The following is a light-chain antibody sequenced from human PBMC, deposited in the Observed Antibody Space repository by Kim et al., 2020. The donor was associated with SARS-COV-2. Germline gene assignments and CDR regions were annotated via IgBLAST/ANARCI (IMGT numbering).Light chain of an antibody. CDR2: QHT. V-gene: IGLV3-1*01. CDR3: QAWDSGTAV. Sequence: SVSPGQTASITCPGPNLGDNYAYWYQQKPGQSPVLVIYQHTKRPSGISQRFSGFSSGNTATLTISPAQTIDEADYYCQAWDSGTAVFGGGTQLTVL. J-gene: IGLJ2*01. CDR1: NLGDNY.